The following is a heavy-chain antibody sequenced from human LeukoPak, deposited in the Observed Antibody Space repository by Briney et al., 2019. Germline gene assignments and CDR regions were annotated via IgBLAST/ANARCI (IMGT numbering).Heavy chain of an antibody. CDR3: ARALWFGETFPAY. V-gene: IGHV3-7*01. D-gene: IGHD3-10*01. Sequence: GGSLRLSCTASGFTFSGAWMTWVRQAPGKGLEWVANIREDGTEKNYVDSVKGRFTISRDNAKNSLYLQMNSLRAEDTAVYYCARALWFGETFPAYWGQGTLVTVSS. J-gene: IGHJ4*02. CDR2: IREDGTEK. CDR1: GFTFSGAW.